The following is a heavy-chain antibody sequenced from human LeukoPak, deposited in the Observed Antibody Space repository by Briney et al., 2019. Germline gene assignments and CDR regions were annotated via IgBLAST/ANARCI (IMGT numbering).Heavy chain of an antibody. J-gene: IGHJ4*02. CDR1: GFTFSDYA. Sequence: GGSLRLSCAASGFTFSDYAMNWVRQAPGTGLAWVASISSNSNFIHYEDSVKGRFTISRDNAKNSLYLQLSSLRAEDTAVYYCARDRGSMANDFDYWGLGTLVTVSS. CDR3: ARDRGSMANDFDY. CDR2: ISSNSNFI. D-gene: IGHD5-24*01. V-gene: IGHV3-21*01.